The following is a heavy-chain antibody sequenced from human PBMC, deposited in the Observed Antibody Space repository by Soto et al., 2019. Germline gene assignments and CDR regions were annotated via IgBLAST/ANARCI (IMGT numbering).Heavy chain of an antibody. CDR1: GGTFSSYA. V-gene: IGHV1-69*13. CDR2: IIPIFGTA. D-gene: IGHD1-1*01. CDR3: ARGEAFNWNRNYYYYGMDV. Sequence: SVKVSCKASGGTFSSYAISWVRQAPGQGLEWMGGIIPIFGTANYAQKFQGRVTITADESTSTAYMELSSLRSEDTAVYYCARGEAFNWNRNYYYYGMDVWGQGTTVTVSS. J-gene: IGHJ6*02.